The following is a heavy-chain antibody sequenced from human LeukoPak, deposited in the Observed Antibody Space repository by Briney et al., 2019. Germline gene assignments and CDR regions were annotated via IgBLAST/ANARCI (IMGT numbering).Heavy chain of an antibody. V-gene: IGHV3-33*01. J-gene: IGHJ4*02. CDR2: IWYDGSNK. CDR3: ARDPGDYYDSSGPEGVFDY. D-gene: IGHD3-22*01. Sequence: GGSLRLSCAASGFTFSSYGMHWVRQAPGKGLEWVAVIWYDGSNKYYADSVKGRFTISRDNSKNTLYLQMNSLRAEDTAVYYCARDPGDYYDSSGPEGVFDYWGQGTLVTVSS. CDR1: GFTFSSYG.